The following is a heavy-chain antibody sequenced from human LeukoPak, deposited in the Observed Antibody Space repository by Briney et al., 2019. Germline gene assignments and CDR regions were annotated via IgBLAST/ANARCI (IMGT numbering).Heavy chain of an antibody. D-gene: IGHD1-26*01. CDR2: ISYDGSNK. V-gene: IGHV3-30*18. CDR1: GFTFSSYG. CDR3: AKLGSATTGWFDP. J-gene: IGHJ5*02. Sequence: PGGSLRLSCAASGFTFSSYGMHWVRQAPGKGLEWVAVISYDGSNKYYADSVKGRFTISRDNSKNTLYLQMNSLRAEDTAVYYCAKLGSATTGWFDPWGQGTLVTVSS.